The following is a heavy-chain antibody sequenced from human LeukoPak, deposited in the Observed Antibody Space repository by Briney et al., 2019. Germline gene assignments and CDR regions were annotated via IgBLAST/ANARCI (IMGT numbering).Heavy chain of an antibody. V-gene: IGHV3-23*01. D-gene: IGHD3-10*01. Sequence: GGSLRLSCAASGFTFSSYAMSWVRQAPGKGLEWVSAISGSGGSTYYADSVKGRFTISRDNSKNTLYLQMNSLRAEDTAVYYCAKNFEPHGSGSYVFDYWGRGTLVTVSS. CDR2: ISGSGGST. J-gene: IGHJ4*02. CDR1: GFTFSSYA. CDR3: AKNFEPHGSGSYVFDY.